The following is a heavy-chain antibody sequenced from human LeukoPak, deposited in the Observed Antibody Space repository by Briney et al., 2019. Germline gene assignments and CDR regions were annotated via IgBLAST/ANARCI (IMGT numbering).Heavy chain of an antibody. CDR3: ARQRSSTWSPGY. J-gene: IGHJ4*02. CDR2: VYYSGST. Sequence: SETLSLTCTVSGGSISSYYWSWIRQPPGKGLEWIGYVYYSGSTNYNPSLKGRVTISVDTSKNQFSLKLSSVTAADTAVYFCARQRSSTWSPGYWGQGTLVTVSS. D-gene: IGHD6-13*01. CDR1: GGSISSYY. V-gene: IGHV4-59*08.